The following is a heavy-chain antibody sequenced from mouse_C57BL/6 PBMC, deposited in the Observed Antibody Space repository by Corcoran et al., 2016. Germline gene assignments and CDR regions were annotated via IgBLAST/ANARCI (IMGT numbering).Heavy chain of an antibody. CDR1: GYTFTTYG. CDR3: ARWKDYYGSSYSQGIDY. Sequence: QIQLVQSGPELQKHGETVKISCKASGYTFTTYGMSWVKQAPGKGLKWMGWINTYSGVPTYADDFKGRFAFSLETSASTAYLQINNLKNEDTATYFCARWKDYYGSSYSQGIDYWGQGTSVTVSS. CDR2: INTYSGVP. D-gene: IGHD1-1*01. V-gene: IGHV9-3*01. J-gene: IGHJ4*01.